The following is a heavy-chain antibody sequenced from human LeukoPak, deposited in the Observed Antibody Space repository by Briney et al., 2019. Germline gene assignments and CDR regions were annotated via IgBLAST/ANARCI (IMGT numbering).Heavy chain of an antibody. CDR3: ARDAY. CDR2: VYDSGTT. Sequence: SETLSLTCTVSGVSIGSHYWSWIRQSPGKGLEWIGCVYDSGTTVYNPSLTGRVTISVDTSKNQYSLNLRSVTAADAAVYYCARDAYWGQGILVTVSS. V-gene: IGHV4-59*11. J-gene: IGHJ4*02. CDR1: GVSIGSHY.